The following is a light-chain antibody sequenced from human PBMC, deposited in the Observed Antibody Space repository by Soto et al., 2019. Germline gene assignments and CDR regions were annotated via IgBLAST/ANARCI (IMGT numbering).Light chain of an antibody. CDR1: QSVSSN. CDR3: QQYNNWPPLT. CDR2: GAS. Sequence: EIVMTQSPATLSVSPGERATLSCRASQSVSSNLAWYQQKPGQAPRLLIYGASTRATGIPARISGSGSGTEFTLAISSLQSEDFAVYYCQQYNNWPPLTFGGGTKVEIE. V-gene: IGKV3-15*01. J-gene: IGKJ4*01.